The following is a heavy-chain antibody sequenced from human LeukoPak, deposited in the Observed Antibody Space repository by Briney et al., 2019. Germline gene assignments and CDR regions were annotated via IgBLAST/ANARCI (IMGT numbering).Heavy chain of an antibody. J-gene: IGHJ5*02. CDR2: INAGNGNT. D-gene: IGHD3-22*01. V-gene: IGHV1-3*01. Sequence: ASVTVSCTASGYTFTSYAMHWVRQAPGQRLEWMGWINAGNGNTKYSQKFQGRVTITRDTSASTAYMELSSLRSEDTAVYYCARDAVGYDSSGYAPWGQGTLVTVSS. CDR3: ARDAVGYDSSGYAP. CDR1: GYTFTSYA.